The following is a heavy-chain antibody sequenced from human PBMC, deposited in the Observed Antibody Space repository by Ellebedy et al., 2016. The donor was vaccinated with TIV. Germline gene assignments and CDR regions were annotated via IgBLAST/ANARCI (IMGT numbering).Heavy chain of an antibody. CDR2: IWYDGSNK. CDR3: ARGGYYYDSSGYYLFDYYYYYYGMDV. D-gene: IGHD3-22*01. CDR1: GFTFSSYG. J-gene: IGHJ6*02. Sequence: GESLKISCAASGFTFSSYGMHWVRQAPGKGLEWVAVIWYDGSNKYYADSVKGRFTISRDNSKNTLYLQMNSLRAEDTAVYYCARGGYYYDSSGYYLFDYYYYYYGMDVWGQGTTVTVSS. V-gene: IGHV3-33*08.